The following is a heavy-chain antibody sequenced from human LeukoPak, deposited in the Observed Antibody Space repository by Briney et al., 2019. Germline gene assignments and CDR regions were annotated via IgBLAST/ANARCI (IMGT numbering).Heavy chain of an antibody. CDR2: ISSNGRDT. V-gene: IGHV3-64D*09. J-gene: IGHJ4*02. Sequence: GGSLRLSCSASGFTFSSYAMHWVRQAPGKGLEYVSCISSNGRDTYYADSVKGRFAISRDNSKNTLYLQMSSLRAEDTAMYYCVKLSSRVSQTIDYWGQGTLVTVSS. CDR1: GFTFSSYA. CDR3: VKLSSRVSQTIDY. D-gene: IGHD6-13*01.